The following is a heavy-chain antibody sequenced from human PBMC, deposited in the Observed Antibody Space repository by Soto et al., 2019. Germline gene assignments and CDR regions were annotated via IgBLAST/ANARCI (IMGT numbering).Heavy chain of an antibody. J-gene: IGHJ4*02. D-gene: IGHD3-22*01. CDR2: ISYTGTTI. Sequence: EVQLVESAGGLVQPGGSLRLSCAASGFTFSNYEMNWVRQAPEKGLAWVSYISYTGTTIYYADSVKGRFTLSRDNAKNSLYLQMNSLRAEDTAVYYCARGLRNYYDRSGLYYWGQGTLVTVSS. CDR1: GFTFSNYE. CDR3: ARGLRNYYDRSGLYY. V-gene: IGHV3-48*03.